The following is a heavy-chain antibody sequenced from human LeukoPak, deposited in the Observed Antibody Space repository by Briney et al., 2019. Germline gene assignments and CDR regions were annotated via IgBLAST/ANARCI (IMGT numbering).Heavy chain of an antibody. CDR2: ISGSGGST. V-gene: IGHV3-23*01. D-gene: IGHD2-15*01. J-gene: IGHJ6*02. CDR1: GLTFSSYA. Sequence: PGGSLRLSCAASGLTFSSYAMSWVRQAPGKGLEWVSDISGSGGSTYYAASVKGRFTISRDNSKNTLYLQMNSLRAEDTAVYYCAKDVVGAMDYYYYGMDVWGQGTTVTVSS. CDR3: AKDVVGAMDYYYYGMDV.